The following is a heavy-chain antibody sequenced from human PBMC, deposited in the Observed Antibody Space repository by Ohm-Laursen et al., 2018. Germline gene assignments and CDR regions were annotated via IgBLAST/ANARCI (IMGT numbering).Heavy chain of an antibody. Sequence: SLRLSCAAPGFIFSSYGMHWVRQAPGKGLEWVAVISYDGSNKYYADSVKGRFTISRDNSKNTLYLQMNSLRAEDTAVYYCAKAPFQHWGQGTLVTVSS. CDR2: ISYDGSNK. J-gene: IGHJ1*01. CDR1: GFIFSSYG. CDR3: AKAPFQH. V-gene: IGHV3-30*18.